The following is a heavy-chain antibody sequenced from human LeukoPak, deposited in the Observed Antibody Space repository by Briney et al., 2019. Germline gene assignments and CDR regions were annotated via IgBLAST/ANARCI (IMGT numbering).Heavy chain of an antibody. J-gene: IGHJ5*02. CDR2: IYYSGST. CDR3: ARAEGSSWYTRTWFDP. D-gene: IGHD6-13*01. V-gene: IGHV4-59*01. Sequence: NPSETLSLTCTVSGGSISSYYWSWIRQPPGKGLEWIGYIYYSGSTNYNPSLKSRVTISVDTSKNQFSLKVSSVTAADTAVCYCARAEGSSWYTRTWFDPWGQGTLVTVSS. CDR1: GGSISSYY.